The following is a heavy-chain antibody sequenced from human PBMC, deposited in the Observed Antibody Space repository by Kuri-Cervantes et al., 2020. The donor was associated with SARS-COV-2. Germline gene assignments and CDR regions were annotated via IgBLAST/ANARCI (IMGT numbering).Heavy chain of an antibody. Sequence: SVKVSCKASGFTFTSSAMQWVRQARGQRLEWIGWIVVGSGNTNYTQKFQERVTITRDMSTSTAYMELSSLRPEDMAVYYCAAALIDAFDIWGQGTMVTVSS. CDR3: AAALIDAFDI. CDR1: GFTFTSSA. J-gene: IGHJ3*02. V-gene: IGHV1-58*02. CDR2: IVVGSGNT.